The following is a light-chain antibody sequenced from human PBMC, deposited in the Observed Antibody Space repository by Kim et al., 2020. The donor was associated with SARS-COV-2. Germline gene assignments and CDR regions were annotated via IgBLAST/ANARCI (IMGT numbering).Light chain of an antibody. CDR1: SSDDGGYNN. CDR3: SSYTSSSTLRWV. Sequence: SITITCTGTSSDDGGYNNVSWYQQHPGKAPKLMIYDDSNRPSGVSNRFSGSKSGNTASLTISGLQAEDEADYYCSSYTSSSTLRWVFGGGTQLTVL. J-gene: IGLJ3*02. CDR2: DDS. V-gene: IGLV2-14*03.